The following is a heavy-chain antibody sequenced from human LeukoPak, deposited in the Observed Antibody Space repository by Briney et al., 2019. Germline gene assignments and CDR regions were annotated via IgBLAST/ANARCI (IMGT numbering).Heavy chain of an antibody. CDR2: ISSSSSTI. D-gene: IGHD6-19*01. CDR1: RFTFSIFA. CDR3: ARDRGGWPDY. J-gene: IGHJ4*02. Sequence: PGGSLRLSCAASRFTFSIFAMNWVRQAPGKGLEWLSYISSSSSTIYYAGSVKGRFTISRDNAKNSLYLQLDSLRPEDTGLYYCARDRGGWPDYWGQGTLVTVSS. V-gene: IGHV3-48*01.